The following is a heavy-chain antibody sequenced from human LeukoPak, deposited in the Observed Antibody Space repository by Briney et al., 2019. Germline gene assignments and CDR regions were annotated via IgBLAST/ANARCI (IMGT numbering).Heavy chain of an antibody. J-gene: IGHJ4*02. D-gene: IGHD6-6*01. V-gene: IGHV4-34*01. Sequence: SETLSLTCGVYGGSFSGYYWSWIRQPPGKGLEWIGEINHSGSTNYNPSLKSRVTISVDTSKNQFSLKLSSVTAADTAVYYCARGRYSSSYYDYWGQGTLVTVSS. CDR1: GGSFSGYY. CDR3: ARGRYSSSYYDY. CDR2: INHSGST.